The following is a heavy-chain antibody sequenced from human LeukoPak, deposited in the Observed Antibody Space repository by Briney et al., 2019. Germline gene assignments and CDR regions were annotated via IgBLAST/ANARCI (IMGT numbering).Heavy chain of an antibody. Sequence: LSLTCAVYGGSFSGYYWSWIRQAPGKGLEWVSYISSSGSTIYYADSVKGRFTISRDNAKNSLYLQMNSLRAEDTAVYYCARDKVVVAHWGQGTLVTVSS. CDR3: ARDKVVVAH. J-gene: IGHJ4*02. V-gene: IGHV3-11*01. CDR2: ISSSGSTI. CDR1: GGSFSGYY. D-gene: IGHD2-21*01.